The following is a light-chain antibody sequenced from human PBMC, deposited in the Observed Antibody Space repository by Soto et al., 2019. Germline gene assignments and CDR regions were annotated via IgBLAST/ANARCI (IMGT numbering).Light chain of an antibody. V-gene: IGLV1-40*01. CDR3: HSYDGRLSSSV. CDR1: TSNIGAGYD. Sequence: QLVLTQPPSVSGAPGQRVNISCTGSTSNIGAGYDVHWYQQLPGTAPKLLIYANNNRPSGVPDRFSGSKSGTSASLAITGLQAEYEADYYCHSYDGRLSSSVFGGGTKVTVL. CDR2: ANN. J-gene: IGLJ2*01.